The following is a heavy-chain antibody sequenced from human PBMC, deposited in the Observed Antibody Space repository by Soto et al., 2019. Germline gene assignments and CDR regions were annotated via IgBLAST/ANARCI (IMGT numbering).Heavy chain of an antibody. D-gene: IGHD5-18*01. CDR3: TRPAMVTTTPYYYGMDV. Sequence: EVQLVESGGGLVQPGGSLKLSCAASGFTFSGSAMHWVRQASGKGLEWVGRIRSKANSYATAYAASVKGRFTISRDDSKNTADLQMNSLKTEDTAVYYCTRPAMVTTTPYYYGMDVWGQGTTVTVSS. V-gene: IGHV3-73*02. CDR2: IRSKANSYAT. J-gene: IGHJ6*02. CDR1: GFTFSGSA.